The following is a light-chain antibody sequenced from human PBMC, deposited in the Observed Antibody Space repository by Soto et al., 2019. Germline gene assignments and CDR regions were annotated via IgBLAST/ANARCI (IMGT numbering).Light chain of an antibody. CDR2: AAS. CDR1: QSISIY. V-gene: IGKV1-39*01. Sequence: DIQMTQSPSSVSASVGDRVTITCRASQSISIYLNWYQQKPDKAPEVLIFAASNLQSGVPSRFSGSGSGTAFTLTISSLQPEDFATYYCQQNFINPRTFGPGTKV. CDR3: QQNFINPRT. J-gene: IGKJ1*01.